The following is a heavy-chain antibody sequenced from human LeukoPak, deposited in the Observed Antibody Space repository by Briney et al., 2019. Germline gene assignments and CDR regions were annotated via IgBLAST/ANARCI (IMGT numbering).Heavy chain of an antibody. D-gene: IGHD3-3*01. V-gene: IGHV3-66*01. Sequence: GGSLTLSCAASGLTFSSNSMTWLRQAPGQGLEWVSVINTDDSTYYSKSLEGRFIISRDTSNNTVYLQMSSLRGEDRAVYYGAREFFGGRRKSRGSFDYWGQGTLVTVSS. CDR3: AREFFGGRRKSRGSFDY. CDR1: GLTFSSNS. J-gene: IGHJ4*02. CDR2: INTDDST.